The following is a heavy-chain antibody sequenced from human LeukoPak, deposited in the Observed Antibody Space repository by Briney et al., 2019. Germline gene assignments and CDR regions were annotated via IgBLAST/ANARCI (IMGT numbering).Heavy chain of an antibody. Sequence: ASVKVSCKASGYTFTGYYMHWVRQAPGQGLEWMGWINPNSGGTNYAQKFQGRVTMTRDTSISTAYMELSRLRSDDTAVYYCARAAGITIFGVVTHFDYWGQGTLVTVSS. J-gene: IGHJ4*02. CDR3: ARAAGITIFGVVTHFDY. CDR2: INPNSGGT. CDR1: GYTFTGYY. V-gene: IGHV1-2*02. D-gene: IGHD3-3*01.